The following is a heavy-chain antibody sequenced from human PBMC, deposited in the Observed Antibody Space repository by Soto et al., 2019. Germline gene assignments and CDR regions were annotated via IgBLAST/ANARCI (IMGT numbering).Heavy chain of an antibody. Sequence: YRRWPRQDKEKGLEWMGIINPSGGSTSYAQKFQGRVTMTRDTSTSTVYMELSSLRSEDTAVYYCARERGPRQLVGGNYSGQGTLATVSS. J-gene: IGHJ4*02. D-gene: IGHD6-13*01. CDR1: Y. V-gene: IGHV1-46*01. CDR2: INPSGGST. CDR3: ARERGPRQLVGGNY.